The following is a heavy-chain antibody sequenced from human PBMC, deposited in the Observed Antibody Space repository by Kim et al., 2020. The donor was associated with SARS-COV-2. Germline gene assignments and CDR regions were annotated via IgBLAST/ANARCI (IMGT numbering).Heavy chain of an antibody. V-gene: IGHV3-21*01. Sequence: GGSLRLSCAASGFTFSSYSMNWVRQAPGKGLEWVSSISSSSSYIYYADSVKGRFTISRDNAKNSLYLQMNSRRAEDTAVYYCARGGYGGYVYYGMDVWGRGTTVTVAS. D-gene: IGHD5-12*01. CDR1: GFTFSSYS. CDR2: ISSSSSYI. J-gene: IGHJ6*02. CDR3: ARGGYGGYVYYGMDV.